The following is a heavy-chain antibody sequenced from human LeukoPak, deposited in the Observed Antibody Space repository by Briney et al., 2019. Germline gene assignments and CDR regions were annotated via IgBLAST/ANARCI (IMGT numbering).Heavy chain of an antibody. CDR1: GFTFSSYE. V-gene: IGHV3-48*03. D-gene: IGHD5-18*01. CDR3: ASSSIQLWCFNY. Sequence: GGSLRLSCAASGFTFSSYEMNWARQAPGKGLEWVSYISSSGSTIYYADSVKGRFTISRDNAKNSLYLQMNSLRAEDTAVYYCASSSIQLWCFNYWGQGTLVTVSS. J-gene: IGHJ4*02. CDR2: ISSSGSTI.